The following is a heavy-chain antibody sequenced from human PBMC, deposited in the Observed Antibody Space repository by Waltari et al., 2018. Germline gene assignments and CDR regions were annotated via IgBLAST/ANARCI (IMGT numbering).Heavy chain of an antibody. Sequence: QLQLQESGPGLVKPSETLSLTCPASGGSISSESYYWGWIRQPPGKGLEWIGIISYSGSTYYNPSLKSRVTISVDTSKNQFSLKLSSVTAADTAVYYCARLSYHIVTGYGWFDPWGLGTLVTVSS. CDR2: ISYSGST. V-gene: IGHV4-39*01. J-gene: IGHJ5*02. D-gene: IGHD3-9*01. CDR1: GGSISSESYY. CDR3: ARLSYHIVTGYGWFDP.